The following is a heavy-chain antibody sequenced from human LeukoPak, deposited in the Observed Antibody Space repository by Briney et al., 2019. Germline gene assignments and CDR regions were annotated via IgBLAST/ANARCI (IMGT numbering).Heavy chain of an antibody. J-gene: IGHJ4*02. D-gene: IGHD5-24*01. CDR3: ARGGAVGDGYNPFDY. V-gene: IGHV1-46*01. CDR2: INPSGGST. CDR1: GYTFTSYY. Sequence: ASVKVSCKASGYTFTSYYMHWVRQAPGQGLKWMGIINPSGGSTSYAQRFQGRVTMTRDTSTSTVYMELSSLRSEDTAVYYCARGGAVGDGYNPFDYWGQGTLVTVSS.